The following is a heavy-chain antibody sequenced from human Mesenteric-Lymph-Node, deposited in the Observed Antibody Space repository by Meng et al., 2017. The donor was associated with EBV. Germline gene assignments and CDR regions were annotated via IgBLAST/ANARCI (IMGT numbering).Heavy chain of an antibody. CDR3: ARAVAGKGTYDS. Sequence: QVQLQQSGPGLVKPSQTLSLTCAISGDSVSSNSVGWAWIRQSPSRGLEWLGRTYYRSKWYNDYALSVESRITMNPDTSKNQFSLQLNFVTPDDTALYYCARAVAGKGTYDSWGQGTLVTVSS. CDR1: GDSVSSNSVG. V-gene: IGHV6-1*01. J-gene: IGHJ4*02. D-gene: IGHD6-19*01. CDR2: TYYRSKWYN.